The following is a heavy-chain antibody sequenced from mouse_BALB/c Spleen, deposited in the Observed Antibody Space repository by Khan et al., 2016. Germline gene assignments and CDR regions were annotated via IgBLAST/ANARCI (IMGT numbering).Heavy chain of an antibody. CDR1: GFTFSDYY. V-gene: IGHV5-4*02. J-gene: IGHJ3*01. CDR3: AREGLRRGFAY. Sequence: EVELVESGGGLVKPGGSLKLSCAASGFTFSDYYMYWVRQTPEKRLEWVATISDGGSYTYYPDSVKGRFTISRDNAKENLYLQMSSLKSEDTAMYYCAREGLRRGFAYWGQGTLVTVSA. CDR2: ISDGGSYT. D-gene: IGHD2-4*01.